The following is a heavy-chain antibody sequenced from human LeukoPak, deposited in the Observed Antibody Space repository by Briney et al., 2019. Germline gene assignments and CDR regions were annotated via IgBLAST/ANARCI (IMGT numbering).Heavy chain of an antibody. CDR2: ISGRRGST. J-gene: IGHJ4*02. CDR3: AKDALKVLWFGEPYYFDY. Sequence: GESLRLSCAASGFTFSDYAMSWVRQAPGKGLEWVSTISGRRGSTYFADSVKGRFAISRDNSKKTLYLQMNSLRVEDKAVYYCAKDALKVLWFGEPYYFDYWGQGTLVTVSS. CDR1: GFTFSDYA. D-gene: IGHD3-10*01. V-gene: IGHV3-23*01.